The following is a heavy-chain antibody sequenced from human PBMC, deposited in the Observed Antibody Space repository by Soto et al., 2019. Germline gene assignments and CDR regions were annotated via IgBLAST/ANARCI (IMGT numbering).Heavy chain of an antibody. CDR2: ISYDGSNK. CDR3: ARDSWARGYSYGSKGCGMDV. Sequence: GGPLRLSCAASGFTFSSYAMHWVRQAPGKGLEWVAVISYDGSNKYYADSVKGRFTISRDNSKNTLYLQMNSLRAEDTAVYYCARDSWARGYSYGSKGCGMDVWGQGTTVTVSS. CDR1: GFTFSSYA. V-gene: IGHV3-30-3*01. D-gene: IGHD5-18*01. J-gene: IGHJ6*02.